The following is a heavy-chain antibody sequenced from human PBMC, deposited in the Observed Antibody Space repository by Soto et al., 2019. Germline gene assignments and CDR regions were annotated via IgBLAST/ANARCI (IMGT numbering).Heavy chain of an antibody. V-gene: IGHV3-23*01. Sequence: GGSLRLSCAASGFTFSSYAMSWVRQAPGKGLEWVSAISGSGGSTYYADSVKGRFTISRDNSKNTLYLQMNSLRAEDTAVYYCAKDRFDFWSGPGGGYYYYGMDVWGQGTTVTVSS. J-gene: IGHJ6*02. D-gene: IGHD3-3*01. CDR3: AKDRFDFWSGPGGGYYYYGMDV. CDR1: GFTFSSYA. CDR2: ISGSGGST.